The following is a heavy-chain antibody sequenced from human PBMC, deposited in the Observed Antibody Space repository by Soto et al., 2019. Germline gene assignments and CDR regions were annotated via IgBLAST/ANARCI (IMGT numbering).Heavy chain of an antibody. CDR3: AREEASSYASRHFHD. V-gene: IGHV4-4*07. CDR2: IYGFGGT. J-gene: IGHJ4*02. D-gene: IGHD3-16*01. CDR1: GGSMSSFY. Sequence: QVQLQESGPGLVKSSETLSLTCTVSGGSMSSFYWSWIRQPAGQGLELFARIYGFGGTNYNPSLKTRFTLSLDTSQKKCSLTLTSVTAADTAVYYCAREEASSYASRHFHDWGQGTLVTVSS.